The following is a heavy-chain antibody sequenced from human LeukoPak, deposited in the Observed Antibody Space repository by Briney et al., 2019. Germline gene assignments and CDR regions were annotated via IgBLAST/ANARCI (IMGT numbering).Heavy chain of an antibody. Sequence: GGSLRLSCAASGFTFDDYAMHWVRQAPGKGLEWVSGISWNSGSIGYADSVKGRFTISRDNAKNSLYLQMNSLRAEDTAVYYCAKGGFGELFAWGQGTLVTVSS. D-gene: IGHD3-10*01. CDR2: ISWNSGSI. J-gene: IGHJ5*02. CDR1: GFTFDDYA. V-gene: IGHV3-9*01. CDR3: AKGGFGELFA.